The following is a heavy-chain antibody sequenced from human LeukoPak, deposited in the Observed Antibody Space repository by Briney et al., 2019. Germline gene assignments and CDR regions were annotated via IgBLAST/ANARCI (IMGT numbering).Heavy chain of an antibody. Sequence: GGSLRLFCAASGFTFSSYEMNWVRQAPGKGLVWVSRINSDGGTTSFADSVKGRFTISRDNAKNTLYLQMNSLRAEDTAVYYCARAGYYDNSAYYLLGYWGQGILVTVSS. CDR2: INSDGGTT. J-gene: IGHJ4*02. D-gene: IGHD3-22*01. CDR3: ARAGYYDNSAYYLLGY. CDR1: GFTFSSYE. V-gene: IGHV3-74*01.